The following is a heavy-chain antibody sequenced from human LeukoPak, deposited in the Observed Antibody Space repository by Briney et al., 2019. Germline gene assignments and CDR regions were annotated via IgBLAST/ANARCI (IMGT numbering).Heavy chain of an antibody. CDR3: ARVGFRCSSTSCYVREFDY. Sequence: GGSLRLSCAASGFTFSSYAMSWVRQALGKGLEWVSAISGSGGSTYYADSVKGRFTISRANAKNSLYLQMNSLRAEDTAVYYCARVGFRCSSTSCYVREFDYWGQGTLVTVSS. V-gene: IGHV3-23*01. D-gene: IGHD2-2*01. CDR2: ISGSGGST. J-gene: IGHJ4*02. CDR1: GFTFSSYA.